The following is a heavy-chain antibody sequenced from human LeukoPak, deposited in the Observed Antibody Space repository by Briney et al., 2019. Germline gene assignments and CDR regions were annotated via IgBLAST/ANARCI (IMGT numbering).Heavy chain of an antibody. D-gene: IGHD2-8*01. CDR2: ISAYNGNT. CDR1: GYTFTSYG. V-gene: IGHV1-18*01. CDR3: ARDFGPDIVLMVYARFDY. Sequence: ASVKVSCKASGYTFTSYGISWVRQAPGQGLEWMGWISAYNGNTNYAQKLQGRVTMTTDTSTSTAYMELRSLRSDDTAVYYCARDFGPDIVLMVYARFDYWGQGTLVTVSS. J-gene: IGHJ4*02.